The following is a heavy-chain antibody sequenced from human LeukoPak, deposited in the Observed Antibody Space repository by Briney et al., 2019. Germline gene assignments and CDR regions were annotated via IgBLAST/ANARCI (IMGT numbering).Heavy chain of an antibody. CDR2: IYTSGST. D-gene: IGHD4-17*01. CDR1: GGSISSYY. CDR3: ARDEAWATVTTNPLDY. V-gene: IGHV4-4*07. J-gene: IGHJ4*02. Sequence: SETLSLTCTVSGGSISSYYWSWIRQPAGKGLEWIGRIYTSGSTNYNPSLKSRVTMSVDTSKNQFSLKLSSVTAADTAVYYRARDEAWATVTTNPLDYWGQGTLVTVSS.